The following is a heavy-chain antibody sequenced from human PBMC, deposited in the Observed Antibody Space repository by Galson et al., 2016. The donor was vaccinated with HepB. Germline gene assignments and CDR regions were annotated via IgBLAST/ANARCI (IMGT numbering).Heavy chain of an antibody. CDR1: GYSFPNYW. Sequence: QSGAEVKKPGESLKISCKGSGYSFPNYWIGWVRQMPGKGLEWMGIIYPGDSDTRYSPSFQGQVTISADKSISTAYLQWSSLKASDIAMYYCARHLTVTGITAAGTGYYGMDVWGPGTTVTVSS. CDR3: ARHLTVTGITAAGTGYYGMDV. CDR2: IYPGDSDT. V-gene: IGHV5-51*01. J-gene: IGHJ6*02. D-gene: IGHD6-13*01.